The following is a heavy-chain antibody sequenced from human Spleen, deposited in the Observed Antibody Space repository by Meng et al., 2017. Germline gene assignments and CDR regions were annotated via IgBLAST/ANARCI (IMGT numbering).Heavy chain of an antibody. CDR1: GCTFSSYA. J-gene: IGHJ4*02. Sequence: VQLLQCGAEGQRPGSSVKVSCTAAGCTFSSYAISWVRQAPGQGLEWMGGFIPIFGTANYAQKFQGRVTITADESTSTAYMELSSLRSEDTAVYYCARSIAARPGLFDYWGQGTLVTVSS. CDR2: FIPIFGTA. D-gene: IGHD6-6*01. CDR3: ARSIAARPGLFDY. V-gene: IGHV1-69*01.